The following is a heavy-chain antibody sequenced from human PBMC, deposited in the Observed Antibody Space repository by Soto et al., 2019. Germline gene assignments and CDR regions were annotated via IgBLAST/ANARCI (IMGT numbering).Heavy chain of an antibody. CDR3: AKGPRNDFWSGQYYYYYMDV. Sequence: GGSLRLSCAASGFTFSSYGMHWVRQAPGKGLEWVAVISYDGSNKYYADSVKGRFTISRDNSKNTLYLQMNSLRAEDTAVYYCAKGPRNDFWSGQYYYYYMDVWGKGTTVTVSS. J-gene: IGHJ6*03. D-gene: IGHD3-3*01. V-gene: IGHV3-30*18. CDR1: GFTFSSYG. CDR2: ISYDGSNK.